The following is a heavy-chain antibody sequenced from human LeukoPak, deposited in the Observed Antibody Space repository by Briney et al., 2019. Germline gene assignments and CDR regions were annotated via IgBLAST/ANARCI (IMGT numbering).Heavy chain of an antibody. CDR1: GYTFISYG. CDR3: ARGGGPRNSGYDWGVY. V-gene: IGHV1-18*01. D-gene: IGHD5-12*01. J-gene: IGHJ4*02. Sequence: ASVKVSCKASGYTFISYGISWVRQAPGQGLEWMGWISAYNGNTNYAQKLQGRVTMTTDTSTSTAYMELRSLRSDDTAVYYCARGGGPRNSGYDWGVYWGQGTLVTVSS. CDR2: ISAYNGNT.